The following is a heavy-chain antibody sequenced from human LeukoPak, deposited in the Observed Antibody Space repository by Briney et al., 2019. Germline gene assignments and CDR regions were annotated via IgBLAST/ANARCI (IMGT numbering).Heavy chain of an antibody. CDR2: IKSKTDGGTI. D-gene: IGHD6-25*01. CDR1: GFTFSNAW. J-gene: IGHJ4*02. V-gene: IGHV3-15*01. Sequence: GGSLRLSCAASGFTFSNAWMSWVRQAPGEGLEWVGRIKSKTDGGTIDYAAPVKGRFTISRDDSKNTLYLQMNSLKTEDTAVYYCSTEYIAAAAPFDYWGQGTLVTVSS. CDR3: STEYIAAAAPFDY.